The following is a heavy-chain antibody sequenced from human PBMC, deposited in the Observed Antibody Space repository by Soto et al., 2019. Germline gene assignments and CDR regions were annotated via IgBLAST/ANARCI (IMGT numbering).Heavy chain of an antibody. CDR1: GGSFSGYY. CDR3: ARAYYYDSNGYYYYYYGMDV. CDR2: INHSGST. V-gene: IGHV4-34*01. J-gene: IGHJ6*02. Sequence: PSETLSLTCAVYGGSFSGYYWSWIRQPPGKGLEWIGEINHSGSTNYNPSLKSRATISVDTSKNQFSLKLSSVTAADTAVYYCARAYYYDSNGYYYYYYGMDVWGQGTTVTVSS. D-gene: IGHD3-22*01.